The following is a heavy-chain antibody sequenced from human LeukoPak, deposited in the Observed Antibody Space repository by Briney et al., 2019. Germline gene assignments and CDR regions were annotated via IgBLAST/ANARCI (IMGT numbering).Heavy chain of an antibody. CDR2: INHSGST. Sequence: SETLSLTCAVYGGSFSGYYWSWIRQPPGKGLEWIGEINHSGSTNYNPSLKSRVTISVDTSKNQFSLKLSSVTAADTAVYYCARGRITMIPFDYWGQGTLVTVSS. CDR3: ARGRITMIPFDY. D-gene: IGHD3-22*01. V-gene: IGHV4-34*01. CDR1: GGSFSGYY. J-gene: IGHJ4*02.